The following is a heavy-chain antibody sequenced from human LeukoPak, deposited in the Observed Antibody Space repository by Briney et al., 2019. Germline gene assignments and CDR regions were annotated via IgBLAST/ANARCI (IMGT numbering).Heavy chain of an antibody. D-gene: IGHD3-22*01. CDR2: IYHSGTT. J-gene: IGHJ4*02. V-gene: IGHV4-38-2*02. CDR3: ARDGVFHDSDGYSFDY. Sequence: PSETLSLTCTVSNYSITSGYFWGWIRQPPGKGLEWIASIYHSGTTYYNPSLRNRVTLFVDTSKNQFSLKLTSLTAADTAVYYCARDGVFHDSDGYSFDYWGQGTLVTVSS. CDR1: NYSITSGYF.